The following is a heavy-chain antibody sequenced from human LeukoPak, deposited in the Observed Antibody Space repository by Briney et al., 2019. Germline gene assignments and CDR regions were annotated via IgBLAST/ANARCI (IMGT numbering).Heavy chain of an antibody. CDR2: IFPSGGEI. CDR1: GFTFTNYA. D-gene: IGHD2-8*02. J-gene: IGHJ4*02. Sequence: GGSLRLSCAASGFTFTNYAMTWVRQPPGKGLEWVSSIFPSGGEIHYADSVRGRFTISRDNSKSTLSLQMNSLRAEDTAIYYCATYRQVLLPFESWGQGTLVTVSS. V-gene: IGHV3-23*01. CDR3: ATYRQVLLPFES.